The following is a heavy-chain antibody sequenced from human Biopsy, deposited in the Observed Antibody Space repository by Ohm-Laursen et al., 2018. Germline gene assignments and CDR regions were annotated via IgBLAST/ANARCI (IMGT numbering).Heavy chain of an antibody. CDR2: INHSGRT. Sequence: SVTLSFTSTVYGESFNGYYWSWLPPTPGQGLEWIVEINHSGRTIYNPSLKSRVTISENTSTNQFSLKVRSVTAADTAVYYCARGVDYYDPYHYYALDVWGQGTTVTVPS. V-gene: IGHV4-34*01. CDR3: ARGVDYYDPYHYYALDV. D-gene: IGHD3-22*01. CDR1: GESFNGYY. J-gene: IGHJ6*02.